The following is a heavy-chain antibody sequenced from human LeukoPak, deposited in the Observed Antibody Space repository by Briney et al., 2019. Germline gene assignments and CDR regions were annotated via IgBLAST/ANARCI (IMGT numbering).Heavy chain of an antibody. CDR3: ARDDYGGRGEFDY. J-gene: IGHJ4*02. D-gene: IGHD4-23*01. Sequence: GGSLRLSCAASGFTFSSYWIHWVRQAPGKGLVWVSRINSDGSTTSYADSVKGRFTISRDNAKNTLYLQMNSLRAEDTAVYYCARDDYGGRGEFDYWGQGTLVTVSS. CDR2: INSDGSTT. V-gene: IGHV3-74*01. CDR1: GFTFSSYW.